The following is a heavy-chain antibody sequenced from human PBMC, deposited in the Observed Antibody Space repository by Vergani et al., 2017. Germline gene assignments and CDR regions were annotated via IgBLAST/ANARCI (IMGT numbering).Heavy chain of an antibody. Sequence: EVQLVQSGAEVKKPGATMKISCKVSGYTFTDHYMHWVKQAPGKGLKWMGLVDPEDGETIYAVKFKGRVTIAADTSTDTAHLEFSSLSSEDTAVYYGATPQTVTTGGMEVWGQGNTGIVSS. CDR2: VDPEDGET. D-gene: IGHD4-17*01. CDR3: ATPQTVTTGGMEV. J-gene: IGHJ6*02. CDR1: GYTFTDHY. V-gene: IGHV1-69-2*01.